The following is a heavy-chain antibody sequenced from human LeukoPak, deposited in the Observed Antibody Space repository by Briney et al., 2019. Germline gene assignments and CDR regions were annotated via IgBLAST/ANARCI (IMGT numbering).Heavy chain of an antibody. CDR3: ARDFGATYHYHYGMDV. D-gene: IGHD3-10*01. Sequence: ASVKVSFKASGYTFTSYYMHWVRQAPGQGLEWMGIINPSGGSTSYAQKFQGRATMTRDTSTSTVYMELSSLRAEDTAVYYCARDFGATYHYHYGMDVWGQGTTVTVSS. CDR1: GYTFTSYY. J-gene: IGHJ6*02. CDR2: INPSGGST. V-gene: IGHV1-46*01.